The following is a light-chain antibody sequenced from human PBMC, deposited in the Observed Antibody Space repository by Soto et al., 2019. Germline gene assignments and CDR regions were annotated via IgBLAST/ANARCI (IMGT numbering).Light chain of an antibody. CDR3: SSYTSGTTLVV. CDR2: DVS. CDR1: SSDVGGYNY. J-gene: IGLJ2*01. Sequence: QSALTQPASVSGSPGQSITISCTGTSSDVGGYNYVSWYQQHPGKAPKLMIYDVSNRPSGVSNRFSGSKSGNTASLTISGLQAEDEADYYCSSYTSGTTLVVFGGGTQLTAL. V-gene: IGLV2-14*01.